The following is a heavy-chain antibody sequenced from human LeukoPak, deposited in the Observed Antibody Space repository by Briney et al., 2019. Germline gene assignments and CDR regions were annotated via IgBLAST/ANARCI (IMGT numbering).Heavy chain of an antibody. CDR3: GRPLQRGSWTQRALDY. CDR1: GYTFTSYY. D-gene: IGHD3-10*01. J-gene: IGHJ4*02. V-gene: IGHV1-8*02. CDR2: MNPNSGNA. Sequence: ASVKVSCKASGYTFTSYYMHWVRQATGQGLEWMGWMNPNSGNAGYAQRFQGRVTMTRNNSISTAYVELTSLRSEDTAVYYCGRPLQRGSWTQRALDYWGQGTLVTVSS.